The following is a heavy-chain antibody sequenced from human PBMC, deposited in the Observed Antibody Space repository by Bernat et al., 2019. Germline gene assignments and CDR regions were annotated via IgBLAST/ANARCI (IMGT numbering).Heavy chain of an antibody. CDR3: ARDRGWGLLWFGESTSYGMDV. J-gene: IGHJ6*02. D-gene: IGHD3-10*01. CDR2: IYSGGST. Sequence: EVQLVESGGGLIQPGGSLRLSCAASGFTVSSNYMSWVRQAPGKGLEWASVIYSGGSTYYADSVKGQFTISRNNAKNALNLQMNILRAGDTAVYYCARDRGWGLLWFGESTSYGMDVWGQGTTVTVSS. V-gene: IGHV3-53*01. CDR1: GFTVSSNY.